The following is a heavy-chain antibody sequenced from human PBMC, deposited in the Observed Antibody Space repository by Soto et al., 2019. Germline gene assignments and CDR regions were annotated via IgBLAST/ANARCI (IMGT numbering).Heavy chain of an antibody. V-gene: IGHV1-3*01. CDR1: GYTFTTYA. J-gene: IGHJ4*02. Sequence: QAQLVQSEGEVKKPGASVKVSCRASGYTFTTYAMHWVRQAPGQGLEWMGWINVHNGKTRWSQKFQGRVTITRDTSANTVYMELGSLVSEGTGVYYCARNQWEYSDNGGYPSAFWGQGTLVTVSS. CDR3: ARNQWEYSDNGGYPSAF. CDR2: INVHNGKT. D-gene: IGHD3-22*01.